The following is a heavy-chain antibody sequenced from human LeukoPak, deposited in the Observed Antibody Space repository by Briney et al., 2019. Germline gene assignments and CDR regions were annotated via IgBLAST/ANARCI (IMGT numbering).Heavy chain of an antibody. CDR3: AKPPYSSGWFVDDY. J-gene: IGHJ4*02. CDR1: GFTFSSYA. D-gene: IGHD6-19*01. V-gene: IGHV3-23*01. CDR2: ISGSGGST. Sequence: GGSLRLSCAASGFTFSSYAMSWVRQAPGKGLEWVSAISGSGGSTYYADSVKGRFNISRDNSKNTLYLQMNSLRAEDTAVYYCAKPPYSSGWFVDDYWGQGTLVTVSS.